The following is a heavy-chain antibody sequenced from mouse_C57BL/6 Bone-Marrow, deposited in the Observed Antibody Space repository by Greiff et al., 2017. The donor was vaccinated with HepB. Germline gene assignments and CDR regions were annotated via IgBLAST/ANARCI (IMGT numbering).Heavy chain of an antibody. J-gene: IGHJ3*01. CDR1: GYTFTSYW. CDR2: INPGSGGT. Sequence: QVQLQQPGAELVKPGASVKLSCKASGYTFTSYWMHWVKQRPGQGLEWIGMINPGSGGTNYNEKFKGKATLTADKSSSTAYMQLSSLTSEDSAVYFCARGGVLWTFAYWGQGTLVTVSA. V-gene: IGHV1-64*01. D-gene: IGHD1-1*02. CDR3: ARGGVLWTFAY.